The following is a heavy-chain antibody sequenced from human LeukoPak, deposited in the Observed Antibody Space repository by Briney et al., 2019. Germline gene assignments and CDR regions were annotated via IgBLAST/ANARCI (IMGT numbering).Heavy chain of an antibody. CDR1: GFTFSSYW. V-gene: IGHV3-7*01. CDR2: IKQDGSEK. Sequence: GGSLRPSCAASGFTFSSYWMSWVRQAPGKGLEWVANIKQDGSEKYYVDSVKGRFTISRDNAKNSLYLQMNSLRAEDTAVYYCARIGVGFWSGYFDYWGQGTLVTVSS. CDR3: ARIGVGFWSGYFDY. J-gene: IGHJ4*02. D-gene: IGHD3-3*01.